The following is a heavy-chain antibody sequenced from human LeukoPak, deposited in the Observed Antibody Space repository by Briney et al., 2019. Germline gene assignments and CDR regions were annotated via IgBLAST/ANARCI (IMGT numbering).Heavy chain of an antibody. V-gene: IGHV1-46*01. CDR2: TNAGGSTT. Sequence: ASVKVSCKTSVYTFTSHWIHWVRQAPGQGLEWLAVTNAGGSTTVYAQKFQGRVTVTRDTSTNTVYMEVSSLRSEDTAVYYCARDHSDSSGWWFDPWGQGTLVTVSS. CDR3: ARDHSDSSGWWFDP. D-gene: IGHD6-6*01. CDR1: VYTFTSHW. J-gene: IGHJ5*02.